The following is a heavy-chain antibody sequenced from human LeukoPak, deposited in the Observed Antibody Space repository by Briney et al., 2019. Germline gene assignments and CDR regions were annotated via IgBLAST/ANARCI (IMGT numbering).Heavy chain of an antibody. Sequence: GGSLRLSCAASGFPFSSYEMIWVRQAPGRGLEWVSYIGGNGDTVYYADSVKGRFTISRDNAKNSLYLQMNRLRAEDTALYYCATNGGGDSGYGNFDYWGQGTLVTVSS. J-gene: IGHJ4*02. D-gene: IGHD5-12*01. V-gene: IGHV3-48*03. CDR3: ATNGGGDSGYGNFDY. CDR1: GFPFSSYE. CDR2: IGGNGDTV.